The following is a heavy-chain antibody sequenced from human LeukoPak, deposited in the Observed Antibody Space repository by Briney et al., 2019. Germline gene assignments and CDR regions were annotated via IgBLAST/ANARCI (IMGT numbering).Heavy chain of an antibody. J-gene: IGHJ4*02. V-gene: IGHV3-21*01. Sequence: SGGSLRLSCAASGFISSDYGMNWVRKAPGKGLEWVSYNSRSSRSIYYADSMKGRLTISRDNAKNSLYLPMDSLRAEATALYYCARECAGREGHNFDYRGRGTLVTVSS. D-gene: IGHD5-24*01. CDR1: GFISSDYG. CDR3: ARECAGREGHNFDY. CDR2: NSRSSRSI.